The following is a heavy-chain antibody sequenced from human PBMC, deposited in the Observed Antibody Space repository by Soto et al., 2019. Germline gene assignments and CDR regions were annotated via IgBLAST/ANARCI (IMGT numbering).Heavy chain of an antibody. V-gene: IGHV4-59*08. CDR1: GGSVSGYY. J-gene: IGHJ4*02. D-gene: IGHD3-10*01. CDR2: IYYLGST. Sequence: QVQLQESGPGLVRPSETLSLTCSVSGGSVSGYYWTWIRQPPGKRLEWIGYIYYLGSTNYNPSLTSRVTISVDTSSNQLSLRLTSVTAADTAVYYCARLGSGSFYKTPDYWGQGTLVTVSS. CDR3: ARLGSGSFYKTPDY.